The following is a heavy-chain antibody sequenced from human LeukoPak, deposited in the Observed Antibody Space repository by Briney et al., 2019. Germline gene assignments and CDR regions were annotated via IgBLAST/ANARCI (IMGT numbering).Heavy chain of an antibody. J-gene: IGHJ4*01. D-gene: IGHD4-11*01. CDR1: GFTFSDYY. V-gene: IGHV3-11*04. Sequence: GGSLRLSCAASGFTFSDYYMSWIRQAPGKGLEWVSYISSSGSTIYYADSVKGRFTISRDNAKNSLYLQINSLRAEDTAVYYCASHDYSNSPLWYWGHGTLVTVSS. CDR2: ISSSGSTI. CDR3: ASHDYSNSPLWY.